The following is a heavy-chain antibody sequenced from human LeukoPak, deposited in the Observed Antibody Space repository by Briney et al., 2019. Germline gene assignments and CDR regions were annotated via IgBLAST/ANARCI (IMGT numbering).Heavy chain of an antibody. CDR2: IYSGGST. J-gene: IGHJ3*02. D-gene: IGHD3-22*01. V-gene: IGHV3-53*01. CDR3: ARDFPLYYDSSGLSADAFDI. CDR1: GFTVSSNY. Sequence: GGSLRLSCAASGFTVSSNYMSWVRQAPGKGLEWVSVIYSGGSTYYADSVKGRFTISRDNSKNTLYLQMNSLRAEDTAVYYCARDFPLYYDSSGLSADAFDIWGQGTMVTVSS.